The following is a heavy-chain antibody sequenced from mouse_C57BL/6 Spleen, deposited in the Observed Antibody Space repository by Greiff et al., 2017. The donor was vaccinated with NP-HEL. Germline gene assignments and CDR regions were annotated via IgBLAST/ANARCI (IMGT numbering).Heavy chain of an antibody. CDR2: INPYNGGT. D-gene: IGHD1-1*01. CDR3: ARYYYGSSDYYAMDD. J-gene: IGHJ4*01. Sequence: EVQLQQSGPVLVKPGASVKMSCKASGYTFTDYYMNWVKQSHGKSLEWIGVINPYNGGTSYNQKFKGKATLTVDKSSSTAYMELNSLTSEDSAVYYCARYYYGSSDYYAMDDWGQGTSVTVSS. CDR1: GYTFTDYY. V-gene: IGHV1-19*01.